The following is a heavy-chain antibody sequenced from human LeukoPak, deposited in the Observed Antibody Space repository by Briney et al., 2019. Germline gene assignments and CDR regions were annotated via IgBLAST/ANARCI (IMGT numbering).Heavy chain of an antibody. CDR3: ARVVGLMVYAKYYYYGMDV. J-gene: IGHJ6*02. CDR1: GGSISSSNW. V-gene: IGHV4-4*02. Sequence: SETLSLTCAVSGGSISSSNWWSWVRQPPGKGLEWIGEIYHSGSTNYNPPLKSRVTISVDTSKNQFSLKLSSVTAADTAVYYCARVVGLMVYAKYYYYGMDVWGQGTTVTVSS. CDR2: IYHSGST. D-gene: IGHD2-8*01.